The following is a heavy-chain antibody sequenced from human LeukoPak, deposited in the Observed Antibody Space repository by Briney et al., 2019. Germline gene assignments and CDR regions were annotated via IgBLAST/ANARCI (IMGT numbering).Heavy chain of an antibody. CDR2: ISAYNGNT. CDR1: GYTFTSYG. V-gene: IGHV1-18*01. J-gene: IGHJ4*02. D-gene: IGHD3-22*01. Sequence: ASVKVSCKASGYTFTSYGISWVRQAPGQGLEWMGWISAYNGNTNYAQKLQGRVTMTTDTSTSTAYMELRSLRSDDTAVYYCARDYYYDSSGYSHPLGYWGQGTLVTVSS. CDR3: ARDYYYDSSGYSHPLGY.